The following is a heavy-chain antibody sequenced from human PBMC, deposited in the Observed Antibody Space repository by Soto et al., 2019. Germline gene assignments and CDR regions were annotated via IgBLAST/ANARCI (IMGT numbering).Heavy chain of an antibody. CDR1: GYTFTSYA. D-gene: IGHD3-9*01. J-gene: IGHJ4*02. CDR2: INAGNSNT. V-gene: IGHV1-3*01. CDR3: VRTLNILPGPFAY. Sequence: ASVKVSCKTSGYTFTSYAIHWVRQAPGQRLEWMGWINAGNSNTKYSQKFQGRVTITRDTSASTAYMELSSLRSEDTAVYYCVRTLNILPGPFAYWGQGTLVTVSS.